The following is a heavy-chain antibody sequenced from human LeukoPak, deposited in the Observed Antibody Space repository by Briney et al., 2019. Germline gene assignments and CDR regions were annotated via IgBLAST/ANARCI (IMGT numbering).Heavy chain of an antibody. Sequence: GASVKVSCKASGYTFIDFYIHWVRQAPGQGLEWMGWINPNSGAIKYSQKFQGRVSMTRDTSTSTAYMDLRSLRSDDTAVYYCARVKKLMPEFEFWGQGTLVTVS. CDR1: GYTFIDFY. D-gene: IGHD2-2*01. CDR3: ARVKKLMPEFEF. J-gene: IGHJ4*02. V-gene: IGHV1-2*02. CDR2: INPNSGAI.